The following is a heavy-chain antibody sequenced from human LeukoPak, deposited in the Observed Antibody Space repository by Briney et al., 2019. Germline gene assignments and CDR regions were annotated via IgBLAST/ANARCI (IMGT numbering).Heavy chain of an antibody. J-gene: IGHJ3*02. CDR2: IYSGGNT. CDR1: GFTVSSNY. CDR3: ARDLPNCSSTSCYPSDAFDI. D-gene: IGHD2-2*01. Sequence: GGSLRLSCAASGFTVSSNYMSWVRQAPGKGLEWVSVIYSGGNTYYADSVKGRFTISRDNSKNTLYLQMNSLRAEDTAVYYCARDLPNCSSTSCYPSDAFDIWGQGTMVTVSS. V-gene: IGHV3-53*01.